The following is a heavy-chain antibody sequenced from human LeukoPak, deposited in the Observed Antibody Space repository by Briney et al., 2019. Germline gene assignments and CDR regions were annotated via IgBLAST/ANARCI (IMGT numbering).Heavy chain of an antibody. V-gene: IGHV3-66*01. Sequence: ARGSLRLSCAASGLTISNNFMGWVRQAPGQGLEWVSLIDSGGSTYSADSVKGRCTISRDNSKNTLHLQMNSLRAEDTAVYYCARDTDYYGSGRHGYFDHWGQGTLVTVSS. CDR2: IDSGGST. J-gene: IGHJ1*01. CDR1: GLTISNNF. D-gene: IGHD3-10*01. CDR3: ARDTDYYGSGRHGYFDH.